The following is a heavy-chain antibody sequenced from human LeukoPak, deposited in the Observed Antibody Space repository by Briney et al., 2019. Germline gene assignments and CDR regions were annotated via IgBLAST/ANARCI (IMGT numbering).Heavy chain of an antibody. D-gene: IGHD3-10*01. Sequence: SVKVSCKASGGTFSSCAISWVRQAPGQGLEWMGSIIPILGIANYAQKFQGRVTITADKSTRIAYMELSSLRSEDTAVYYCARNADTMVRGGNNYYYYYGMDVWGQGTTVTVSS. CDR1: GGTFSSCA. V-gene: IGHV1-69*04. CDR3: ARNADTMVRGGNNYYYYYGMDV. CDR2: IIPILGIA. J-gene: IGHJ6*02.